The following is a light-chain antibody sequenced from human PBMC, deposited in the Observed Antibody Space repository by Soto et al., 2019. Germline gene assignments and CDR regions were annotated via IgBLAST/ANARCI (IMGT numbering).Light chain of an antibody. V-gene: IGKV3-11*01. J-gene: IGKJ5*01. Sequence: EIVMTQSPASLSVPPGERATLSCRASQSIHTSLAWYQQKSGKPPRLVIYDSTLRANGVPDRFGGSRSGTEFTLTINSLEPEDFAVYYCQQRNVWPPITFGQGTRLEIK. CDR1: QSIHTS. CDR2: DST. CDR3: QQRNVWPPIT.